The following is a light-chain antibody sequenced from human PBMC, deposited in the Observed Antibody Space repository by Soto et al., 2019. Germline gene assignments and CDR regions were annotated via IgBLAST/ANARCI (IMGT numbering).Light chain of an antibody. J-gene: IGLJ2*01. Sequence: QSALTQPASVSGSPGQSITISCTGTSSAVGGYNYVSWYQQHPGKAPKLMIYDVSNRPSGVSNRFSGSKSGNTASLTISGLQAEDEADYYCSSYTSSSTLAVVFGGGTKLTVL. V-gene: IGLV2-14*01. CDR3: SSYTSSSTLAVV. CDR2: DVS. CDR1: SSAVGGYNY.